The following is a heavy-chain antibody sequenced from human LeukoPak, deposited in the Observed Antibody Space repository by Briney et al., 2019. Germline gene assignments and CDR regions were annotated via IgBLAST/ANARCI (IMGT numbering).Heavy chain of an antibody. D-gene: IGHD2-2*02. J-gene: IGHJ6*02. V-gene: IGHV3-7*03. CDR2: IKQDGSEK. Sequence: GGSLRLSCEASGFNVNDNFMIWVRQAPGKGLEWVANIKQDGSEKYYVDSVKGRFTISRDNAKNSLYLQMNSLRAEDTAVYYCARDRPIYFYYYYGMDVWGQGTTVTVSS. CDR1: GFNVNDNF. CDR3: ARDRPIYFYYYYGMDV.